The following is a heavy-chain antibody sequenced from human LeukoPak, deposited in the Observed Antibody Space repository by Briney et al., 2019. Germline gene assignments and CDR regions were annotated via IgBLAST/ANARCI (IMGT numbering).Heavy chain of an antibody. V-gene: IGHV4-59*01. CDR3: ARKGGLFDY. CDR1: GGSTRYYY. Sequence: PSETLSLTCTVSGGSTRYYYWSWIRQSPGKGLEWIGYIYYNGSTNYNPSLKSRVTISVDMSKNQFSLKMSSVTAADTAVYYCARKGGLFDYWGQGRLVTVSS. D-gene: IGHD2-15*01. CDR2: IYYNGST. J-gene: IGHJ4*02.